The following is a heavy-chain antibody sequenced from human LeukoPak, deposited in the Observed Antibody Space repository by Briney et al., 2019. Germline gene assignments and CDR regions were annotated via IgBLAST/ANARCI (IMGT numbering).Heavy chain of an antibody. CDR1: GFTFDNYA. CDR3: AKDPTRAVAGSSEH. J-gene: IGHJ1*01. Sequence: AGGSLRLSCAASGFTFDNYAMNWVRQAPGKGLKWFSAISGDAANTYYADSVKGRFTISRDNSNKTMFLQMNNLRVDDTAVYFCAKDPTRAVAGSSEHWGPGILVTVSS. V-gene: IGHV3-23*01. D-gene: IGHD6-19*01. CDR2: ISGDAANT.